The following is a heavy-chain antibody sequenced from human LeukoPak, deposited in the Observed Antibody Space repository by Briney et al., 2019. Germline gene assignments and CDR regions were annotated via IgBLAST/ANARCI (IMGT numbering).Heavy chain of an antibody. CDR2: ISGSGSDT. CDR3: AKCSDTCYANACDI. V-gene: IGHV3-23*01. J-gene: IGHJ3*02. Sequence: GGSLRLSCAASGFTFSNYAMSWVRQAPGKGLEWVSAISGSGSDTEFADSVKGRFTISRDNSKNTLYLQVSSLRVEDTAIYYCAKCSDTCYANACDIWGQGTMVTVSS. D-gene: IGHD2-2*01. CDR1: GFTFSNYA.